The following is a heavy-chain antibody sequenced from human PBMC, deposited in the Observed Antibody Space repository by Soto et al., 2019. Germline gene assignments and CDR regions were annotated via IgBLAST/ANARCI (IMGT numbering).Heavy chain of an antibody. Sequence: EVRLLESGGGSEQPGGSLRLSCAASGFNFRTYAMYWVRQAPGKGLEWVSAIDDGNSAYYADSVKGRFIISRYNSRNTLYLQMDGLRVEDTAIYFCTKRPMCAGDCWYFDDWGQGILVTVSS. J-gene: IGHJ4*02. V-gene: IGHV3-23*05. CDR1: GFNFRTYA. D-gene: IGHD2-21*02. CDR3: TKRPMCAGDCWYFDD. CDR2: IDDGNSA.